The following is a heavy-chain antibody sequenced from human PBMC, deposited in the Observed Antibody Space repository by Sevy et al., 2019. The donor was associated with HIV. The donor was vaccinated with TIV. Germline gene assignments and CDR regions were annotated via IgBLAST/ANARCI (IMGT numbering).Heavy chain of an antibody. CDR3: ARVVVVPADLSPRVFDY. CDR2: ISAYNGNT. CDR1: GYTFTSYG. J-gene: IGHJ4*02. Sequence: ASVKVSCKASGYTFTSYGISWVRQAPGQGIEWMGWISAYNGNTNYAQKLQGRVTMTTDTSTSTAYMELRSLRSDDTAVYYCARVVVVPADLSPRVFDYSGQGTLVTVSS. V-gene: IGHV1-18*01. D-gene: IGHD2-2*01.